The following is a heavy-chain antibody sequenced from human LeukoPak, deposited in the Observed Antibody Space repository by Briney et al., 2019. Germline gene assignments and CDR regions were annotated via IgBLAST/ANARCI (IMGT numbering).Heavy chain of an antibody. V-gene: IGHV3-30-3*01. Sequence: GGSLRLSCAASGFTFSSYAMHWVRQAPGKGLEWVAVISYDGSNKYYADSVKGRFTISRDNSKNTLYLQMNSLRAEDTAVYYCARRSSRELDYWGQGTLVTVSS. CDR3: ARRSSRELDY. CDR1: GFTFSSYA. CDR2: ISYDGSNK. J-gene: IGHJ4*02. D-gene: IGHD6-13*01.